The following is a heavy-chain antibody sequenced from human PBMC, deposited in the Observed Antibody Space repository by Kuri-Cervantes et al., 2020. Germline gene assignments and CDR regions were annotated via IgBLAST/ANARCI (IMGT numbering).Heavy chain of an antibody. J-gene: IGHJ6*02. D-gene: IGHD5-12*01. CDR2: IYYSGST. V-gene: IGHV4-61*01. CDR1: GGSVSSGSYY. CDR3: ASRGGATGSEGYYGMDV. Sequence: SETLSLTCTVSGGSVSSGSYYWSWIRQPPGKGLEWIGYIYYSGSTNYNPSLKSRVTISVDTSKNQFSLKLSSVPAADTAVYYCASRGGATGSEGYYGMDVWGQGTTVTVSS.